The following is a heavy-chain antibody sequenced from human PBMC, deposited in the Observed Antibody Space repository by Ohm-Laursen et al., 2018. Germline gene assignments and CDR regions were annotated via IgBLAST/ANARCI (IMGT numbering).Heavy chain of an antibody. Sequence: SLRLSCAASGFTFSNYAMSWVRQAPGKGLEFVSAISGSGLNTYYADSVKGRYTISRDNSKNTLYLQMNSLRAEDTAVYYCAKDRLLYYDSSDYWGQGTLVTVSS. CDR3: AKDRLLYYDSSDY. D-gene: IGHD3-22*01. J-gene: IGHJ4*02. CDR1: GFTFSNYA. CDR2: ISGSGLNT. V-gene: IGHV3-23*01.